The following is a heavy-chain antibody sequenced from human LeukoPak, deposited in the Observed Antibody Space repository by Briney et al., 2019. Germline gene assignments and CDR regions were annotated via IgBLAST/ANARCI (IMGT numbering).Heavy chain of an antibody. CDR2: ISGSGGGT. CDR3: ARDFSSGSYYGDYYFDY. V-gene: IGHV3-23*01. Sequence: GGSLRLSCAASGFTFSSYGMSWVRQAPGKGLEWVSAISGSGGGTYYADSVKGRFTISRDNSKNTLYLQMNSLRAEDTAVYYCARDFSSGSYYGDYYFDYWGQGTLVTVSS. CDR1: GFTFSSYG. J-gene: IGHJ4*02. D-gene: IGHD1-26*01.